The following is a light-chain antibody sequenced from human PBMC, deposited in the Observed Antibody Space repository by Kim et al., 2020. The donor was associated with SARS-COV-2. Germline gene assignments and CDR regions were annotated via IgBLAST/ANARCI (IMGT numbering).Light chain of an antibody. CDR1: NIGSKS. CDR3: QVWDSSSDHVV. J-gene: IGLJ2*01. CDR2: YDS. V-gene: IGLV3-21*04. Sequence: APGKTARITCGGNNIGSKSVHWYQQKPGQAPVLVTYYDSDRPSGIPERFSGSNSGNTATLTISRVEAGDEADYYCQVWDSSSDHVVFGGGTQLTVL.